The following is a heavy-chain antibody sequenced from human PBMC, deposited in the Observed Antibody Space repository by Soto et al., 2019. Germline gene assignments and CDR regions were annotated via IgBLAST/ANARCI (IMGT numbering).Heavy chain of an antibody. J-gene: IGHJ4*02. CDR1: GFTFTGSA. V-gene: IGHV1-58*01. Sequence: SVKVSCKASGFTFTGSAVQWVRQARGQRLEWVGWIVVGSNNTNYAQKFQERVTISADRSISTAYLQWSSLKPPDTAMYYCARQGNGAEGFDYWGQGTLVTVSS. D-gene: IGHD4-17*01. CDR3: ARQGNGAEGFDY. CDR2: IVVGSNNT.